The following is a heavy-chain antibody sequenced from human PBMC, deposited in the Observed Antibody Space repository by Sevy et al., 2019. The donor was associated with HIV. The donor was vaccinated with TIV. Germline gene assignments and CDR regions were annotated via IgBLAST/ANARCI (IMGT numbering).Heavy chain of an antibody. J-gene: IGHJ6*02. CDR2: IYSGGST. D-gene: IGHD6-19*01. V-gene: IGHV3-53*01. CDR1: GFNVNSNY. CDR3: ARERSGAYERYFYGMDV. Sequence: GGSLRLSSAASGFNVNSNYMIWVRQAPGKGLEWVSVIYSGGSTYYADSVKGRFIISRDNSKNTVYLQMNSLRAEDTAVYYCARERSGAYERYFYGMDVWGQGTTVTVSS.